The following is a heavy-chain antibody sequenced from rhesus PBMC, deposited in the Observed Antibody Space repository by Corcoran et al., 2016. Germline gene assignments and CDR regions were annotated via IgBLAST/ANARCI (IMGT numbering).Heavy chain of an antibody. V-gene: IGHV3S18*01. D-gene: IGHD2-2*01. CDR3: ASILDY. J-gene: IGHJ4*01. Sequence: EVQLVESGGGLATPGGFLRLSCAASGFSFSDCYMYWVRQAPEKWLEWVSGISYTGGRTYYADSVKGRFTIARDNSKNPLSLQMNSLRPEDTAVYYCASILDYWGQGVLVTVSS. CDR2: ISYTGGRT. CDR1: GFSFSDCY.